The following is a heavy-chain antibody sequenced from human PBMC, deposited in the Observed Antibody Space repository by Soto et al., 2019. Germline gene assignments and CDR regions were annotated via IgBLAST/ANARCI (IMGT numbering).Heavy chain of an antibody. CDR3: ASNSYGYTFYNY. CDR1: GGSVSCGDYY. V-gene: IGHV4-30-4*01. J-gene: IGHJ4*02. CDR2: IYYSGST. Sequence: QVQLQESGPGLVKPSQTLSLTCTVSGGSVSCGDYYWSWIRQPPGKGLEWIGYIYYSGSTYYNPSLKRRVTISVDTSKNQFSLKLSSVTAADTAVYNCASNSYGYTFYNYSGQGTLVTVSS. D-gene: IGHD5-18*01.